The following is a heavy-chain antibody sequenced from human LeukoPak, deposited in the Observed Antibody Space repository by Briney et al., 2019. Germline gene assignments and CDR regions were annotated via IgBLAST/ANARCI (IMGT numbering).Heavy chain of an antibody. CDR3: ARDRYSSGWYGVYDY. V-gene: IGHV4-4*07. Sequence: SETLSLTCTVSGGSISSYYWSWIRQPAGKGLEWIGRIYISGSTNYNPSLKSRVTMSVDTSKNQFSLKLSSVTAADTAVYYCARDRYSSGWYGVYDYWGQGTLVTVSS. CDR1: GGSISSYY. J-gene: IGHJ4*02. D-gene: IGHD6-19*01. CDR2: IYISGST.